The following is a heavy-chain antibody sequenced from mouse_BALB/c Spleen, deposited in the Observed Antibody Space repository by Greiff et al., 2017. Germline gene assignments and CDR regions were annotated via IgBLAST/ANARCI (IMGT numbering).Heavy chain of an antibody. V-gene: IGHV2-9*02. CDR1: GFSLTSYG. J-gene: IGHJ4*01. Sequence: VKLVESGPGLVAPSQSLSITCTVSGFSLTSYGVHWVRQPPGKGLEWLGLIWAGGSTNYNSALMSRLSISKDNSKSQVFLKMNSLQTDDTAMYYCARGEGLPYYYAMDYWGQGTSVTVSA. CDR3: ARGEGLPYYYAMDY. D-gene: IGHD2-4*01. CDR2: IWAGGST.